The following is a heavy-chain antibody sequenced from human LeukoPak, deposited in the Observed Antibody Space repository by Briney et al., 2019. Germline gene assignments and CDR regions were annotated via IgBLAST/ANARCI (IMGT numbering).Heavy chain of an antibody. D-gene: IGHD5-18*01. Sequence: GGSLRLSCAASGFPFSSYVMSWVRQAPGKGLEWVSAISGSGGSTYYADSVKGRFTISRDNSKNTLYLQMNSLRAEDTAVYYCAKDLARIQLWLSPRNYYYGMDVWGQGTTVTVSS. CDR2: ISGSGGST. CDR1: GFPFSSYV. J-gene: IGHJ6*02. V-gene: IGHV3-23*01. CDR3: AKDLARIQLWLSPRNYYYGMDV.